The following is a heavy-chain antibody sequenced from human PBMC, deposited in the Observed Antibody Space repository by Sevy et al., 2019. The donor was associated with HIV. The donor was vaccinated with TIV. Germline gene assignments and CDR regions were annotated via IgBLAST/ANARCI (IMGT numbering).Heavy chain of an antibody. CDR2: TAYDGSNQ. V-gene: IGHV3-30-3*01. D-gene: IGHD5-12*01. Sequence: GGSLRLSCAASGFTFSSYPMHWVRQAPGKGLEWVAVTAYDGSNQCYAGSVKSRFHMSRDNSKNTLYLQMNSLRVEDMVVYYWARPREGGSRIPGKPSDYWGQGTLVTVSS. CDR1: GFTFSSYP. J-gene: IGHJ4*02. CDR3: ARPREGGSRIPGKPSDY.